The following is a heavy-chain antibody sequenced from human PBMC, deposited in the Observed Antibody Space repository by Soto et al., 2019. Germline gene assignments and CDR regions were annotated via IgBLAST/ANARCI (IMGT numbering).Heavy chain of an antibody. CDR2: IYNSGSTT. Sequence: SETLSLTCTVSGGSISSYYWSWIRQPPGKGLEWIGYIYNSGSTTNYNPSLKSRVTMSVDTSKNLFSLKLSSVTAADTAIYYCARGGSYYSWYWGQGTRVTVSS. D-gene: IGHD3-16*01. V-gene: IGHV4-59*01. CDR3: ARGGSYYSWY. CDR1: GGSISSYY. J-gene: IGHJ4*02.